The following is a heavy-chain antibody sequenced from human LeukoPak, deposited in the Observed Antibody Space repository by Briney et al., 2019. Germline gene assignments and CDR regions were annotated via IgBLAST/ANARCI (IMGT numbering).Heavy chain of an antibody. CDR2: ISWNSGSI. CDR1: GFTFDGYA. V-gene: IGHV3-9*01. CDR3: AKDIPYSSGWSVYDAFDI. J-gene: IGHJ3*02. Sequence: PGRSLRLSCAASGFTFDGYAMHWVRQAPGKGLEWVSGISWNSGSIGYADSVKGRFTISRDNAKNSLYLQMNSLRAEDTALYYCAKDIPYSSGWSVYDAFDIWGQGTMVTVSS. D-gene: IGHD6-19*01.